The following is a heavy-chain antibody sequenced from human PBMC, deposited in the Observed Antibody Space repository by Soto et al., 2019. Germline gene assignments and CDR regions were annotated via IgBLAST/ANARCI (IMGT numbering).Heavy chain of an antibody. CDR2: ITSSSSTI. CDR3: ARRLNTDGNY. Sequence: EVQLVESGGGLVQPGGSLRLSCAASGFTFSDYSMNWVRQAPGKGLEWVSYITSSSSTIYYADSVKGRFTISRDNAKKSMDLQMNSPRTEDKAVYYCARRLNTDGNYWGQGTLVTVSS. D-gene: IGHD4-17*01. CDR1: GFTFSDYS. J-gene: IGHJ4*02. V-gene: IGHV3-48*01.